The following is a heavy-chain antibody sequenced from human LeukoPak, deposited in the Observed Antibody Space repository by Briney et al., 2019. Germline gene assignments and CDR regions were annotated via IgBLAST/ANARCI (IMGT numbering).Heavy chain of an antibody. CDR1: GFTFSSYS. Sequence: GGSLRLSCAASGFTFSSYSMNWVRQAPGKGLEWVSSISSSSSYIYYADSVKGRFTISRDNAKNSLYLQMNSLRAEDTAVYYCARWGDHDYFDYWGQGTLVTVSS. CDR3: ARWGDHDYFDY. J-gene: IGHJ4*02. D-gene: IGHD2-21*01. CDR2: ISSSSSYI. V-gene: IGHV3-21*01.